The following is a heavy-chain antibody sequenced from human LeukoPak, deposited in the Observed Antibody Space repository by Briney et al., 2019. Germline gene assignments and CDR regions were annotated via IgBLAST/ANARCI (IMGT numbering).Heavy chain of an antibody. CDR1: GGSISSSSYY. CDR2: IYYSGST. D-gene: IGHD6-13*01. J-gene: IGHJ3*02. V-gene: IGHV4-39*01. Sequence: KPSETLSLTCTVSGGSISSSSYYWGWIRQPPGKGLEWIGSIYYSGSTYYNPSLKSRVTISVDTSKNQFSLKLSSVTAADTAVYYCARHVRQQLGFAMVAFDIWGQGTMVTVSS. CDR3: ARHVRQQLGFAMVAFDI.